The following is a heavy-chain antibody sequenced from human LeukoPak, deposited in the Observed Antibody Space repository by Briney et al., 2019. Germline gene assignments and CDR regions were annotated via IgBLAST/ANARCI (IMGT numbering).Heavy chain of an antibody. D-gene: IGHD2-21*02. V-gene: IGHV3-30-3*01. CDR1: GFTFSSYA. J-gene: IGHJ4*02. CDR2: ISYDGSNK. Sequence: PGRSLRLSCAASGFTFSSYAMHWVRQAPGKGLEWVAVISYDGSNKYYADSVKGRFTISRDNSKNKLYLRMNSLRAEDTAVYYCARGPPGAYCGGDCLHYFDYWGQGTLVTVSS. CDR3: ARGPPGAYCGGDCLHYFDY.